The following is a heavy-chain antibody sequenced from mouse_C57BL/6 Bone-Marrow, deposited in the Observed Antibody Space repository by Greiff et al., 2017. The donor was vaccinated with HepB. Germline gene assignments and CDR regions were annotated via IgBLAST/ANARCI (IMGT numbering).Heavy chain of an antibody. CDR3: ARHLYYYGSSYGFAY. V-gene: IGHV5-6*01. CDR2: ISSGGSYT. J-gene: IGHJ3*01. CDR1: GFTFSSYG. D-gene: IGHD1-1*01. Sequence: EVKLQESGGDLVKPGGSLKLSCAASGFTFSSYGMSWVSQTPDKRLEWVATISSGGSYTYYPDSVKGRFTISRDNAKNTLYLQMSSLKSEDTAMYYCARHLYYYGSSYGFAYWGQGTLVTVSA.